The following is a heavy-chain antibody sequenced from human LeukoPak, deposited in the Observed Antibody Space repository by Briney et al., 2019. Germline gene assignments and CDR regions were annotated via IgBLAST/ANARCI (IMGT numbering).Heavy chain of an antibody. V-gene: IGHV3-23*01. D-gene: IGHD4-17*01. J-gene: IGHJ4*02. Sequence: GGSLRLSCAASGFTFSSYAMSWVRQAPGKGLEWVSAISGSGGSTYYADSVKSRFTISRDNSKNTLYLQMNSLRAEDTAVYYCAKDGNYGDYVREYYFDYWGQGTLVTVSS. CDR1: GFTFSSYA. CDR2: ISGSGGST. CDR3: AKDGNYGDYVREYYFDY.